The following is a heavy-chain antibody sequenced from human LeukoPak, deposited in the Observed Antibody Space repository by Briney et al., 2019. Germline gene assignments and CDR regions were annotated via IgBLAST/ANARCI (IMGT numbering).Heavy chain of an antibody. V-gene: IGHV1-2*02. Sequence: ASVKVSCKASGYTFTDYYMHWVRQAPGQGLEWMGWINPNSGGTNYAQKFQGRVTMTRDTSISTAYMELSRLKSDDTAVYFCARGRLELVLYLYWGQGTLVTVSS. J-gene: IGHJ4*02. CDR2: INPNSGGT. D-gene: IGHD6-6*01. CDR1: GYTFTDYY. CDR3: ARGRLELVLYLY.